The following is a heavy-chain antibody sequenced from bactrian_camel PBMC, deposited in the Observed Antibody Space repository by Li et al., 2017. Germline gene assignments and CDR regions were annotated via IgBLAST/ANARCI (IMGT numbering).Heavy chain of an antibody. CDR1: GDIDTTYY. J-gene: IGHJ4*01. D-gene: IGHD1*01. CDR2: ETGFGTA. CDR3: TTLQNSAYNN. Sequence: HVQLVESGGGSEQPGGSLRLSCAASGDIDTTYYMGWFRQAPGKEREWVSSETGFGTALYADSVKGRFTISRDNAKNTVYLQMNSLKSEDTALYYCTTLQNSAYNNWGQGTQVTVS. V-gene: IGHV3S53*01.